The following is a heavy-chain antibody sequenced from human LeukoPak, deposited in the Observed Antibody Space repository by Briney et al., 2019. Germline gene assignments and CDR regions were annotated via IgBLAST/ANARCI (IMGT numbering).Heavy chain of an antibody. CDR1: GYTFTGYY. Sequence: ASVKVSCKASGYTFTGYYMHWVRQAPGQGLEWMGWINPNSGGTNYAQKFQGRVTMTRDTSISTAYMELSRLGSDDTAVYYCARDSNSDILTPLDYWGQGTLVTVSS. CDR3: ARDSNSDILTPLDY. V-gene: IGHV1-2*02. D-gene: IGHD3-9*01. CDR2: INPNSGGT. J-gene: IGHJ4*02.